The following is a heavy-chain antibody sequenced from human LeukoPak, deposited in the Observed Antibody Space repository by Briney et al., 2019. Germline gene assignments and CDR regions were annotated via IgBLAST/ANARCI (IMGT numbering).Heavy chain of an antibody. D-gene: IGHD7-27*01. J-gene: IGHJ5*02. CDR3: ARDSNWDRNWFDP. Sequence: ASVKVSCKASGYTFTSYYMHWVRQPPGQGLEWVGIINPSGGSTSYAQKFQGRVTMTRDTSTSTVYMELSSLRSEDTAVYYCARDSNWDRNWFDPWGQGTLVTVSS. V-gene: IGHV1-46*01. CDR2: INPSGGST. CDR1: GYTFTSYY.